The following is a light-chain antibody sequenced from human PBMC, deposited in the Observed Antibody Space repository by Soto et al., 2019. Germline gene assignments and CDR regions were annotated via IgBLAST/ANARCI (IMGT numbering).Light chain of an antibody. Sequence: EIVLTQSPATLSVSPGERATLSCRASHSVSSNLTWYQQKPGQDPRLLIYGASTRATGMPARFSGSGSGTEFTLTISSLQSEDFAVYYCQQYNNWPPWTFGQGTKVDIK. CDR2: GAS. CDR1: HSVSSN. V-gene: IGKV3-15*01. CDR3: QQYNNWPPWT. J-gene: IGKJ1*01.